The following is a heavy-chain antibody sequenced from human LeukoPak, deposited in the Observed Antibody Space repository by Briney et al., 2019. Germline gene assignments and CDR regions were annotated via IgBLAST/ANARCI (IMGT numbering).Heavy chain of an antibody. V-gene: IGHV3-73*01. J-gene: IGHJ4*02. D-gene: IGHD5-12*01. CDR1: GFTFSGSA. Sequence: GGSLRLSCAASGFTFSGSAMHWVRQASGKGLEWVGRVRSKSNYYATAYAASVKGRFIISRDDSKNTAYLQMNSLKTEDTAVYFCTRHVPNSGYANFDYWGQGTLVTVSS. CDR2: VRSKSNYYAT. CDR3: TRHVPNSGYANFDY.